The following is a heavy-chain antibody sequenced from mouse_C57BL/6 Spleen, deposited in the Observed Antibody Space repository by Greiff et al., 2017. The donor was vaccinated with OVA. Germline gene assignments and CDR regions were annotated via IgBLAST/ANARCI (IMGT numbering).Heavy chain of an antibody. Sequence: QVQLQQSGAELVKPGASVKLSCKASGYTFTSYWMHWVKQRPGQGLEWIGMIHPNSGSTNYNEKFKSKATLTVDKSSSTAYMQLSSLTSEDAAVYYCARLSTMDTTRNAMDYWGQGTSVTVSS. J-gene: IGHJ4*01. V-gene: IGHV1-64*01. CDR1: GYTFTSYW. D-gene: IGHD2-2*01. CDR2: IHPNSGST. CDR3: ARLSTMDTTRNAMDY.